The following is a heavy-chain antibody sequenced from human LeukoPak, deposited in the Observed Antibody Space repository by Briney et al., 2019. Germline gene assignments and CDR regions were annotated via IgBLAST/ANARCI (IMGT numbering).Heavy chain of an antibody. Sequence: GGSLRLSCVASGFTFSSYAMSWVRQAPGKGLDWVSAISGSGGSSYYADFVKGRFTISRDNSKNTLYLQMNSLRAEDTAVYYCAKGTRYYYDSSGSDYFDYWGQGTLVTVSS. J-gene: IGHJ4*02. CDR2: ISGSGGSS. V-gene: IGHV3-23*01. CDR3: AKGTRYYYDSSGSDYFDY. D-gene: IGHD3-22*01. CDR1: GFTFSSYA.